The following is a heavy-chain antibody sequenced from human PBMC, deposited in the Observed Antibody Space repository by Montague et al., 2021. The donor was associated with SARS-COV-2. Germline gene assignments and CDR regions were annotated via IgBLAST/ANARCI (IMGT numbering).Heavy chain of an antibody. V-gene: IGHV4-34*01. CDR3: ARWDPQTLTLIGLRGKSASDY. Sequence: SETLSLTCAVYGESFSGYYWTWIHQSPGKGLEWIAEINHSGTTNYNFNPSLRSRVTISVDTSKSQFSLKLSSVTAADTGVYYCARWDPQTLTLIGLRGKSASDYWGQGTLVTVSS. J-gene: IGHJ4*02. CDR1: GESFSGYY. D-gene: IGHD4-23*01. CDR2: INHSGTT.